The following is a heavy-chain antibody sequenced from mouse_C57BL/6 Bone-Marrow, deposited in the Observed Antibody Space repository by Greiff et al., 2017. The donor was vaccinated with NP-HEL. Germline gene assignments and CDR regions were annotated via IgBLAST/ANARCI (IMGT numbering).Heavy chain of an antibody. J-gene: IGHJ3*01. V-gene: IGHV3-6*01. Sequence: DVQLQESGPGLVKPSQSLSLTCSVSGYSFTSGYYWKWIRQLPGNILEWMGYISYDGSNNYNPSLKNRISITRDTSKIQFFLKLNSVTTEDTATYYSARANWSWLAYWGQGTLVTVSA. CDR3: ARANWSWLAY. CDR2: ISYDGSN. D-gene: IGHD4-1*01. CDR1: GYSFTSGYY.